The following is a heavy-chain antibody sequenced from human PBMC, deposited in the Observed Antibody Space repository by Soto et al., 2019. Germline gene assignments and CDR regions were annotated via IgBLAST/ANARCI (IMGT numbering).Heavy chain of an antibody. CDR1: GFTFSYSS. D-gene: IGHD3-16*01. J-gene: IGHJ4*02. CDR2: ISGSSKTI. CDR3: ARDKNWAFDY. V-gene: IGHV3-48*02. Sequence: GGSLRLSCASSGFTFSYSSINSVRQAPGKGLEWVSYISGSSKTIYYADYVKGQFTISRDNANNSVYLQMNSLRDEDTAVYYCARDKNWAFDYWGQGALVNVS.